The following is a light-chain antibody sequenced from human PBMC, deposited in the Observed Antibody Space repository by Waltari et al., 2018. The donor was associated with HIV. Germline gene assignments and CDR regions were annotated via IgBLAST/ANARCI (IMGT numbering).Light chain of an antibody. CDR2: EVS. V-gene: IGLV2-14*01. CDR1: SSARDNFTS. CDR3: MSYISSATPE. Sequence: QSALTQPASVSGSPRQSITISCTGTSSARDNFTSVSWYQHHPGKAPKVIIYEVSIRPSGVSYRFSGSKSGHTASLTISGLQAEDEADYFCMSYISSATPEFGGGTKLTVL. J-gene: IGLJ3*02.